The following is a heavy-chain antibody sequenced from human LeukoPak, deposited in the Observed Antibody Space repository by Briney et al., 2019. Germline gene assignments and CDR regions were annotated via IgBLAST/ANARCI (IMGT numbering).Heavy chain of an antibody. CDR1: GFTFSSYA. Sequence: GGSLRLSCAASGFTFSSYAMSWVRQAPGKGLVCVSSISGSGGSTYYADSVKGRFTISSDNSKNTLYLQMSSLRAEDTALYYCAKEVGLSAAGTRGDFDYWGQGTLVTVSS. J-gene: IGHJ4*02. CDR2: ISGSGGST. V-gene: IGHV3-23*01. D-gene: IGHD6-13*01. CDR3: AKEVGLSAAGTRGDFDY.